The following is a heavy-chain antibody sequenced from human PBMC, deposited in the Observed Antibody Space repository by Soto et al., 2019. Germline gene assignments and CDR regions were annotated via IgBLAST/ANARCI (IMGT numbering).Heavy chain of an antibody. Sequence: QVQLQQWGAGLLKPSETLSLTCAVYGGSFSGYYWSWIRQPPGKGLEWIGEINHSGSTNYNPSLKSRVTISVDTSKNKCSLTLISVPAADTAVYYCARATMTTVTTNGMDVWGQGTTVTVYS. J-gene: IGHJ6*02. CDR2: INHSGST. D-gene: IGHD4-17*01. CDR3: ARATMTTVTTNGMDV. CDR1: GGSFSGYY. V-gene: IGHV4-34*01.